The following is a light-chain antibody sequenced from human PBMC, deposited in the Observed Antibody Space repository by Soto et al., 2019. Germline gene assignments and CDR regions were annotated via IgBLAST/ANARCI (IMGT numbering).Light chain of an antibody. CDR2: GAS. CDR3: QHYRSAPFS. Sequence: EIVLTQSPGILSLSPGERATIACRASQSISSDHLAWYQQRPGQSPRLLIYGASSRTTGVPERFSGSGSGTDLTLTISTLEPEDFAVYYCQHYRSAPFSFGPGTKVDIK. V-gene: IGKV3-20*01. J-gene: IGKJ3*01. CDR1: QSISSDH.